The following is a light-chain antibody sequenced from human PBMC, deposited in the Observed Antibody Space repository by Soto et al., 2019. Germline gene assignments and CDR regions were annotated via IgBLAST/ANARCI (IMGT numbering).Light chain of an antibody. CDR2: GAS. V-gene: IGKV3-20*01. CDR3: QDYHGSPPT. J-gene: IGKJ1*01. CDR1: QSVSSDW. Sequence: TVLTQSPGTLSLSPGERAALSCRASQSVSSDWLAWYQQKPGQPPRLLIYGASNRATGITDRFSGSGSGTDFTLTVSRLEPEDFAFYYCQDYHGSPPTFGQGTMVEIK.